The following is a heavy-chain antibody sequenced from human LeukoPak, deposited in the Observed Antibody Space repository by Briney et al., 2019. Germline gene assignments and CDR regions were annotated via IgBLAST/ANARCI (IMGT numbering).Heavy chain of an antibody. J-gene: IGHJ5*02. Sequence: GGSLRLSCAASGFTFSSYGMHWVRQAPGKGLEWVAVISYDGSNKYYADSVKVRFTISRDNSKNTLYLQMNSLRAEDTAVYYCARGCWQDTGENWFDPWGQGTLVTVSS. V-gene: IGHV3-30*03. CDR3: ARGCWQDTGENWFDP. D-gene: IGHD3-10*01. CDR2: ISYDGSNK. CDR1: GFTFSSYG.